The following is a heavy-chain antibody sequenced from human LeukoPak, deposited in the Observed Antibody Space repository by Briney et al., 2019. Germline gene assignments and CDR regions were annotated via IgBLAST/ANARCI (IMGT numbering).Heavy chain of an antibody. CDR2: IIPIFGTA. J-gene: IGHJ3*02. CDR3: ARRREHNDAFDI. V-gene: IGHV1-69*05. Sequence: SVKVSCKASGGTFSSYAISWVRQAPGQGLEWMGGIIPIFGTANYAQKFQGRVTITTDESTSTAYMELRSLRSDDTAVYYCARRREHNDAFDIWGQGTMVTVSS. D-gene: IGHD1/OR15-1a*01. CDR1: GGTFSSYA.